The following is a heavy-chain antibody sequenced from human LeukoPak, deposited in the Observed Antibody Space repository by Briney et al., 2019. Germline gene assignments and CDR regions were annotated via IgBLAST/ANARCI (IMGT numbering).Heavy chain of an antibody. J-gene: IGHJ4*02. D-gene: IGHD3-9*01. CDR1: GASMSDYY. Sequence: SETLSLTCTVSGASMSDYYWSWIRQPPGKGLEWIGYIYYTGSTNYNPSLKSRVTMSVDTSKNQISLKLSSVTAADSVVYYCVRRVRYFGQNDYWGQGTLVTVSS. CDR3: VRRVRYFGQNDY. CDR2: IYYTGST. V-gene: IGHV4-59*08.